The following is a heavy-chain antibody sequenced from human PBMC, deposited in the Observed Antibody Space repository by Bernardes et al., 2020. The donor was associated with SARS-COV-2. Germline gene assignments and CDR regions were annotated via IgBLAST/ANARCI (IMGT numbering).Heavy chain of an antibody. CDR2: ISYDGSNK. Sequence: GGSLRLSCAASGFTFSSYGMHWVRQAPGKGLEWVAVISYDGSNKYYADSVKGRFTISRDNSKNTLFLQMNSLRVEDTAVYYCARDEYCSSPLCYGSYSYYYAMDVWGQGTTVTVSS. D-gene: IGHD2-2*01. V-gene: IGHV3-30*03. CDR3: ARDEYCSSPLCYGSYSYYYAMDV. J-gene: IGHJ6*02. CDR1: GFTFSSYG.